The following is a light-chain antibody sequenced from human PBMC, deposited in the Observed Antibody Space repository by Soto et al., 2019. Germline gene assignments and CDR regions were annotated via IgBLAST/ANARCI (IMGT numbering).Light chain of an antibody. CDR2: KAS. CDR3: QQYNAYPLT. V-gene: IGKV1-5*03. Sequence: DIQMTQSPSTLFASVGDRVTITCRASQSISTWLAWYQQKPGKAPYLLIYKASSLEGGVPSRFSGSGSGTEFNITISSLQPDDFATYYCQQYNAYPLTFGGGTTVEIK. CDR1: QSISTW. J-gene: IGKJ4*01.